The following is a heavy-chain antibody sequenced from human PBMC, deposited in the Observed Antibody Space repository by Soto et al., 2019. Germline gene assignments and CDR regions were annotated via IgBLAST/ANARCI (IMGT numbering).Heavy chain of an antibody. Sequence: QVQLQESGPGLVKPSETLSLTCTVSGGSVSSGSYYWSWIRQPPGKGLEWIGYIYYSGSTNYNPSLKGRVTISVDTSKNQFSLKLSSVTAADTAVYYCARTLYSGSAGEAARDYWGQGTLVTVSS. V-gene: IGHV4-61*01. CDR1: GGSVSSGSYY. D-gene: IGHD5-12*01. CDR3: ARTLYSGSAGEAARDY. J-gene: IGHJ4*02. CDR2: IYYSGST.